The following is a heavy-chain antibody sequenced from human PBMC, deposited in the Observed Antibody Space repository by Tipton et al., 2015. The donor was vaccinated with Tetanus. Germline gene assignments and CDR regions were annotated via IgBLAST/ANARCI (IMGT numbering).Heavy chain of an antibody. CDR2: IYSSGSA. V-gene: IGHV4-59*01. D-gene: IGHD3-10*01. CDR1: DGSSRNYY. J-gene: IGHJ4*02. Sequence: TLSLTCSASDGSSRNYYWSWIRQPPGKGLEWIGNIYSSGSANYNPPLRSRVTISVAASKDRFSLKMISVTPADTAVYYCAGSQSWFAFDIWGQGILVTVSS. CDR3: AGSQSWFAFDI.